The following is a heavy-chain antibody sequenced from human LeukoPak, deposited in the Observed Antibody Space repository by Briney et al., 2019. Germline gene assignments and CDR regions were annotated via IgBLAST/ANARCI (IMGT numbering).Heavy chain of an antibody. CDR1: GYTFTSYY. CDR3: ARSSGWKYNIDY. V-gene: IGHV1-2*02. D-gene: IGHD6-19*01. CDR2: INPNSGGT. J-gene: IGHJ4*02. Sequence: ASVKVSCTASGYTFTSYYMHWVRQALGQGLEWMGWINPNSGGTNYAQKFQGRVTMTRDKSISTAYMELSRLRSDDTAMYYCARSSGWKYNIDYWGQGTLVTVSS.